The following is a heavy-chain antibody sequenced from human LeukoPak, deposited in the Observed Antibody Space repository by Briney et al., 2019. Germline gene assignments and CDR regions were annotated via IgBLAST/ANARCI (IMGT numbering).Heavy chain of an antibody. CDR3: ARDGNLGYCSSTSCSGFDP. CDR1: GFTFSSYA. V-gene: IGHV3-30-3*01. J-gene: IGHJ5*02. Sequence: GGSLRLSCAASGFTFSSYAMHWVRQAPGKGLEWVAVISYDGSNKYYADSVKGRFTISRDNSKNTLYLQMNSLRAEDTAVYYCARDGNLGYCSSTSCSGFDPWGQGTLVTVSS. CDR2: ISYDGSNK. D-gene: IGHD2-2*01.